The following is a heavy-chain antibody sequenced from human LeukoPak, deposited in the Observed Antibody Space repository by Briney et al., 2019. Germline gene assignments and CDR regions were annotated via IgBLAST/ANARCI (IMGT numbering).Heavy chain of an antibody. Sequence: GGSLRLSCAASGFTFSSYWMSWVRQAPGKGLEWVANIKQDGSEKYYVDSVKGRFTISRDNAKNSLYLQMNSLRAEDTAVYYCARGGYSSSWIYNWFDPWGQGTLVTVSS. V-gene: IGHV3-7*01. CDR2: IKQDGSEK. CDR3: ARGGYSSSWIYNWFDP. J-gene: IGHJ5*02. CDR1: GFTFSSYW. D-gene: IGHD6-13*01.